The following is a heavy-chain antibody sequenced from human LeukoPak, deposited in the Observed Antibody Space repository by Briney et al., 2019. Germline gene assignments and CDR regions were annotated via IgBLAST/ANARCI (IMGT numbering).Heavy chain of an antibody. J-gene: IGHJ4*02. CDR2: IYYSGST. CDR1: GGSISSYY. CDR3: ARKTDTAMVTQGFDY. Sequence: SETLSFTCTVSGGSISSYYWSWIRQPPGKGLEWIGYIYYSGSTNYNPSLKSRVTISVDTSKNQFSLKLSSVTAADTAVYYCARKTDTAMVTQGFDYWGQGTLVTVSS. D-gene: IGHD5-18*01. V-gene: IGHV4-59*12.